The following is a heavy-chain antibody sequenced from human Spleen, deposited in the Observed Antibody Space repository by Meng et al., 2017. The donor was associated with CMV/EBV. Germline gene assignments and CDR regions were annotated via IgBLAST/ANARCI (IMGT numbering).Heavy chain of an antibody. CDR1: GYTFTNYY. J-gene: IGHJ3*02. CDR2: INPNSGGA. Sequence: ASVKVSCKASGYTFTNYYMHWVRQAPGQGLEWMGWINPNSGGAVHAQNFQGRVTMTRDTSISTAYMELNRLISDDTAVYYCARDLPYDSSGYDDAFDIWGQGTMVTVSS. CDR3: ARDLPYDSSGYDDAFDI. D-gene: IGHD3-22*01. V-gene: IGHV1-2*02.